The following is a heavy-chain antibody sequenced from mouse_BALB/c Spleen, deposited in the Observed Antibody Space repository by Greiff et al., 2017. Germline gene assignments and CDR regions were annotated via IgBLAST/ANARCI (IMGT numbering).Heavy chain of an antibody. J-gene: IGHJ2*01. D-gene: IGHD2-1*01. CDR2: ISYDGSN. V-gene: IGHV3-6*02. CDR1: GYSITSGYY. CDR3: ARGGPTGGNYGFDY. Sequence: EVQLQESGPGLVKPSQSLSLTCSVTGYSITSGYYWNWIRQFPGNKLEWMGYISYDGSNNYNPSLKNRISITRDTSKNQFFLKLNSVTTEDTATYYCARGGPTGGNYGFDYWGQGTTLTVSS.